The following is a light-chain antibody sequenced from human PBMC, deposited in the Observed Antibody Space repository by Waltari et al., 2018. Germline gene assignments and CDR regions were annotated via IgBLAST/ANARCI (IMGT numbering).Light chain of an antibody. J-gene: IGLJ1*01. CDR1: NIGTYS. Sequence: SYVVTQPPSVSVAPGETATITCGGDNIGTYSVHWYQQKAGQAPVLVIFYARDRPSGIPERFSGSNSGNTATLTISRVEAGDEARYYCHVWHPHVDPGVFGTGTEVTVL. CDR3: HVWHPHVDPGV. CDR2: YAR. V-gene: IGLV3-21*04.